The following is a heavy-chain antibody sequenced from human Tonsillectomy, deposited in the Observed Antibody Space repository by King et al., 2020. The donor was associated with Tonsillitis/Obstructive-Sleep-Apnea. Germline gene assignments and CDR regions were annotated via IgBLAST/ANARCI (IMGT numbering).Heavy chain of an antibody. J-gene: IGHJ5*02. CDR2: ISSRSSTI. V-gene: IGHV3-48*02. D-gene: IGHD2-2*03. CDR3: ARMGIVVVPAAIMPFDP. Sequence: VQLVESGGGLVQPGGSLRLSCAASGFTFSSYSMNWVRQAPGKGLEGVSYISSRSSTIYYADSVKGRFTISRDNAKNSLYLQMNSLRDEDTAVYYCARMGIVVVPAAIMPFDPWGQGTLVTVSS. CDR1: GFTFSSYS.